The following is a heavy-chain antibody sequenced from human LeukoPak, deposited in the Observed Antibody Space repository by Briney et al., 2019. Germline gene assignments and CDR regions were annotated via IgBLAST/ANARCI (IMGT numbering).Heavy chain of an antibody. CDR3: ARADIVVVVAATLAPLGY. D-gene: IGHD2-15*01. V-gene: IGHV1-18*01. CDR2: ISAYNGNT. J-gene: IGHJ4*02. Sequence: GASVKVSCKASGYTFTSYGISWVRQAPGQGLEWMGWISAYNGNTNYAQKLQGRVTMTTDISTSTAYMELRSLRSDDTAVYYCARADIVVVVAATLAPLGYWGQGTLVTVSS. CDR1: GYTFTSYG.